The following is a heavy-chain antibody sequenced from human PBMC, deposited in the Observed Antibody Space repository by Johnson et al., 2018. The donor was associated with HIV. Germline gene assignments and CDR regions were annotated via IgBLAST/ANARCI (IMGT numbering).Heavy chain of an antibody. J-gene: IGHJ3*02. Sequence: QVQLVESGGGVVQPGGSLRLSCAASGFSFSSYAMHWVRQAPGKGLEWVAVVSYDGSERYYADSVKGRFTISRDNSKNTLYLQMNSLRAEDTAVYYCARDQGELRRTHAFDIWGQGTMVTVSS. CDR1: GFSFSSYA. D-gene: IGHD1-14*01. V-gene: IGHV3-30*04. CDR3: ARDQGELRRTHAFDI. CDR2: VSYDGSER.